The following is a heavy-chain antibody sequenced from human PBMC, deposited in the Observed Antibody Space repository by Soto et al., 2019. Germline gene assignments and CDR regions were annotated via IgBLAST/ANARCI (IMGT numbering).Heavy chain of an antibody. V-gene: IGHV3-30*03. D-gene: IGHD2-2*01. CDR1: GFTFSSYG. Sequence: PGGSLRLSCVGSGFTFSSYGMHWVRQAPGKGLECVAVISDTGSSHYYAASVEGRFTISRENSKNTLSLHMDRLRVEDTAVYYCAIDRGGDWPDNSCYFGADYWGQGTPVTVSS. CDR3: AIDRGGDWPDNSCYFGADY. J-gene: IGHJ4*02. CDR2: ISDTGSSH.